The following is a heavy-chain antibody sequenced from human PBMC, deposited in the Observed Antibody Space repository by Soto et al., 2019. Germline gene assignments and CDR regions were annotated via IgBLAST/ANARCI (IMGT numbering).Heavy chain of an antibody. V-gene: IGHV3-23*01. D-gene: IGHD2-2*01. CDR2: ISGSGGST. CDR1: GFTFSSYA. J-gene: IGHJ4*02. Sequence: PGGSLRLSCAASGFTFSSYAMSWVRQAPGKGLEWVSAISGSGGSTYYADSVKGRFTISRDNSKNTLYLQMNSLRAEDTAVYYCASFSKFPPSRRPYYFDYWGQGTLVTVSS. CDR3: ASFSKFPPSRRPYYFDY.